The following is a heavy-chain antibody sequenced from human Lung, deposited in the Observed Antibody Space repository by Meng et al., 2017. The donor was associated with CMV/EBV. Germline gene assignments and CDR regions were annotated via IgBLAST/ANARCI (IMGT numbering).Heavy chain of an antibody. CDR3: ARKFISSVLY. D-gene: IGHD6-6*01. J-gene: IGHJ4*02. CDR2: ISSGGTTI. Sequence: GESLKISCEVSGFSFSSFEMNWVRQAPGKGLEWIAHISSGGTTINYADSVKGRFTISRDNANNSLFLQMNSLRVEDTAVYYCARKFISSVLYWGQGTLVTGSS. CDR1: GFSFSSFE. V-gene: IGHV3-48*03.